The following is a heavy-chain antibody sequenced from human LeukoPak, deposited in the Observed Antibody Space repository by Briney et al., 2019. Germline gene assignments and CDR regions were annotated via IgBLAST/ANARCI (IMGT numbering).Heavy chain of an antibody. J-gene: IGHJ3*02. D-gene: IGHD6-6*01. Sequence: GGSLRLSCAASGFTFSSYWMRWVRHAPGKGLVWVSRISTDGSGTNSADSVKGRFTISRDNAKNTLYLQMISLRAEDTAVYYCVREYSSSSGRAFDIWGRGTMVSVS. CDR3: VREYSSSSGRAFDI. V-gene: IGHV3-74*01. CDR2: ISTDGSGT. CDR1: GFTFSSYW.